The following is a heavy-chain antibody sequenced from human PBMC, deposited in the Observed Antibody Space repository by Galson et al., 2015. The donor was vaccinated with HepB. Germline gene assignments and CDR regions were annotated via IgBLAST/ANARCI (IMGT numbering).Heavy chain of an antibody. CDR1: GYTFTSYD. V-gene: IGHV1-8*01. D-gene: IGHD6-13*01. CDR3: ARASGIAAAAPDS. Sequence: SVKVSCTASGYTFTSYDINWVRQATGQGLEWIAWMNPNSGNTGYAQKFQGRVTMTRNNTISTAYLELSSLRSEDTAVYYCARASGIAAAAPDSWGQGTLVTVSS. CDR2: MNPNSGNT. J-gene: IGHJ4*02.